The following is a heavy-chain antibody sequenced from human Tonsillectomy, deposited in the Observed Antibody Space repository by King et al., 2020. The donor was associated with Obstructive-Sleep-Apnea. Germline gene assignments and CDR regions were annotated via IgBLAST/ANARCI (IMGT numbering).Heavy chain of an antibody. CDR1: GFTFSNAW. V-gene: IGHV3-15*01. D-gene: IGHD1-26*01. CDR2: IKARSDGGTT. J-gene: IGHJ4*02. Sequence: VQLVESGGGLVKPGGSLRLSCAASGFTFSNAWMSWVRQAPGKGLDWVGRIKARSDGGTTDYAAPVKVRLTISRDDSKNTLYLQINSLKTEDTAVYYCTTLEWEDYWGQGTLVTVSS. CDR3: TTLEWEDY.